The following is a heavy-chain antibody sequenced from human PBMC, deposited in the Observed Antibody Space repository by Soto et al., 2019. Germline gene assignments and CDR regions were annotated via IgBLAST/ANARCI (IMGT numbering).Heavy chain of an antibody. J-gene: IGHJ4*02. CDR1: GFTFTSFA. Sequence: EVQLWESGGGMVRPGGSLRLSCAASGFTFTSFAVSWVRQASGQRLEWVPATSGSGGATYYADSVKGRLTVSRDNSRNTVYRQVDSLRVEDTAVYHCAIGDWLSTSYFNFWGKGTLFTVSS. CDR2: TSGSGGAT. CDR3: AIGDWLSTSYFNF. D-gene: IGHD3-3*01. V-gene: IGHV3-23*01.